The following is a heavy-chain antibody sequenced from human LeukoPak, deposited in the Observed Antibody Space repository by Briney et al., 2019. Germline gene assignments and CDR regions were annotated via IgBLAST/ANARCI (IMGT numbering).Heavy chain of an antibody. J-gene: IGHJ5*02. D-gene: IGHD6-13*01. CDR2: INTNTGNP. CDR1: GYTFTGYY. Sequence: ASVKVSCKASGYTFTGYYMHWVRQAPGQGLEWMGWINTNTGNPTYAQGFTGRFVFSLDTSVSTAYLQISSLKAEDTAVYYCARVYSSSWYWFDPWGQGTLVTVSS. V-gene: IGHV7-4-1*02. CDR3: ARVYSSSWYWFDP.